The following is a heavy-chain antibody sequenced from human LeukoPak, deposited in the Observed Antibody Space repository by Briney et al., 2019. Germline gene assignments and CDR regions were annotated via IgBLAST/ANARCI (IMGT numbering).Heavy chain of an antibody. CDR1: GGSISSSSYY. Sequence: SETLSLTCTVSGGSISSSSYYWGWIRQPPGKGLEWIGSIYYSGSTYYNPSLKSRVTISVDTSKNQFSLKLSSVTAADTAVYYCARSVVSSSPPHFDYWGQGTLVTVSS. CDR3: ARSVVSSSPPHFDY. V-gene: IGHV4-39*07. J-gene: IGHJ4*02. D-gene: IGHD6-6*01. CDR2: IYYSGST.